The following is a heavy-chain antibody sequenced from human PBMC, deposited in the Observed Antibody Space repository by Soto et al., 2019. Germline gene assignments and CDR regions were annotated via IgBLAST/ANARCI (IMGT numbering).Heavy chain of an antibody. V-gene: IGHV5-51*01. Sequence: GESLKISCKGSGYSFTSYWIGWVRQMPGKGLEWMGIIYPGDSDTRYSPSFQGQVTISADKSISTAYLQWSSLKASDTAMYYCARHGADLSLGELLGYYYYGMDVSGQGTKVTVSS. CDR3: ARHGADLSLGELLGYYYYGMDV. CDR2: IYPGDSDT. D-gene: IGHD3-10*01. CDR1: GYSFTSYW. J-gene: IGHJ6*02.